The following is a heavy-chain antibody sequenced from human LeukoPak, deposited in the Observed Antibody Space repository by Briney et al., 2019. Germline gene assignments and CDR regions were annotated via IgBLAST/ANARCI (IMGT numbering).Heavy chain of an antibody. CDR3: ARQSSGWLDY. V-gene: IGHV1-18*01. Sequence: GASVKVSCKASGYTFTNYGISWVRQAPGQGLGWMGWISGYNDDTNSAQKFQGRVTMTTDTSTSTTYMELRSLRSDDTAVYYCARQSSGWLDYWGQGTLVTVSS. CDR2: ISGYNDDT. CDR1: GYTFTNYG. J-gene: IGHJ4*02. D-gene: IGHD6-19*01.